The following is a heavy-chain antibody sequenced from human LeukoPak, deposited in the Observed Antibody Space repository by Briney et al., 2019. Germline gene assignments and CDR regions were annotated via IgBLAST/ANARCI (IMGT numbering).Heavy chain of an antibody. CDR3: AKDIRSSGWLGYFDY. D-gene: IGHD6-19*01. CDR2: ISWNSGSI. V-gene: IGHV3-9*01. CDR1: GFTFSSYA. J-gene: IGHJ4*02. Sequence: GGSLRLSCAASGFTFSSYAMSWVRQAPGKGLEWVSGISWNSGSIGYADSVKGRFTISRDNAKNSLYLQMNSLRAEDTALYYCAKDIRSSGWLGYFDYWGQGTLVAVSS.